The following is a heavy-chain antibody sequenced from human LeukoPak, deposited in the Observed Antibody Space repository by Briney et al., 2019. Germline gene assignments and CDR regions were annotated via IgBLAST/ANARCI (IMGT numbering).Heavy chain of an antibody. CDR1: GYTFTSYY. J-gene: IGHJ6*02. CDR3: ARGRAHYDFWSGYLNRDYYYYGMDV. Sequence: ASVKVSCKASGYTFTSYYMHWVRQAPGQGLEWMGWMNPNSGNTGYAQKFQGRVTMTRNTSISTAYMELSSLRSEDTAVYYCARGRAHYDFWSGYLNRDYYYYGMDVWGQGTTVTVSS. CDR2: MNPNSGNT. D-gene: IGHD3-3*01. V-gene: IGHV1-8*02.